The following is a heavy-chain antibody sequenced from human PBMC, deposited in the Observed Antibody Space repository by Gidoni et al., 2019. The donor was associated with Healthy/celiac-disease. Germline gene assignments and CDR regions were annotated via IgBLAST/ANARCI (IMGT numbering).Heavy chain of an antibody. CDR2: ISYDGSNK. CDR1: GFTFSSYA. V-gene: IGHV3-30*04. CDR3: ARELRESVAGYFDY. D-gene: IGHD6-19*01. Sequence: QVQLVESGGGVVQPGRSLRLSCAASGFTFSSYAMHWVRQAPGKGLEWVAVISYDGSNKYYADSVKGRFTISRDNSKNTLYLQMNSLRAEDTAVYYCARELRESVAGYFDYWGQGTLVTVSS. J-gene: IGHJ4*02.